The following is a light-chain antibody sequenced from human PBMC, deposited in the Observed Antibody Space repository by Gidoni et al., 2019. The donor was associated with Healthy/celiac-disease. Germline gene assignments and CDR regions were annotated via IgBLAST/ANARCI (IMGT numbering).Light chain of an antibody. CDR2: AAS. CDR1: QGISSY. CDR3: QQYYSYPCS. V-gene: IGKV1-8*01. Sequence: IRMTQSPSSFSASTGDRVTITCRASQGISSYLAWYQQKPGKAPKLLIYAASTLQSGVPSRFSGSGSGTDFTLTISCLQSEDFATYYCQQYYSYPCSFGQGTKLEIK. J-gene: IGKJ2*04.